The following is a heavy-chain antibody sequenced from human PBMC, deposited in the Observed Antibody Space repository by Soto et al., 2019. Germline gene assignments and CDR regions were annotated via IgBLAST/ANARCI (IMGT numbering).Heavy chain of an antibody. V-gene: IGHV3-13*01. J-gene: IGHJ3*02. CDR3: VTADCSSTSCSRVNAFDI. CDR1: GFTFSSYD. CDR2: IGIVGDT. D-gene: IGHD2-2*01. Sequence: EVQLVESGGGLVQPGGSLRLSCAASGFTFSSYDMHWVRQVTGKGLEWGSGIGIVGDTYYPGSVKGRFTISRENAKNSLYLQMNSLRAGDTAVYYCVTADCSSTSCSRVNAFDIWGQGTMVTVSS.